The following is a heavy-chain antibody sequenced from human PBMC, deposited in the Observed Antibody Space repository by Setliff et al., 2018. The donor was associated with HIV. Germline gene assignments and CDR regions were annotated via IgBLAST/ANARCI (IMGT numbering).Heavy chain of an antibody. D-gene: IGHD2-8*01. CDR2: IDSNNGNR. CDR1: GYSLSTYA. V-gene: IGHV1-18*01. J-gene: IGHJ6*03. Sequence: ASVKVSCKASGYSLSTYAVSWVRRAPGQGLEWMGWIDSNNGNRNFAQKFRGRVTMTTDISTNTAYMEVRSLSFDDTAVYYCVRLTADRTNYYYYMDVWGKGTTVTV. CDR3: VRLTADRTNYYYYMDV.